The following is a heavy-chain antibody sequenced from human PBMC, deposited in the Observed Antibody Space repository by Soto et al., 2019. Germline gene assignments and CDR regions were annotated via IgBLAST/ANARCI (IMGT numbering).Heavy chain of an antibody. V-gene: IGHV1-3*01. CDR3: ARDTGDGTFDF. J-gene: IGHJ4*02. D-gene: IGHD7-27*01. CDR2: INAGYGNT. CDR1: GYTFSSYA. Sequence: QVHLVQSGAEVRKPGASVKVSCKASGYTFSSYAMHWVRQAPGQRLEWMGWINAGYGNTKSSQKFQDRVTISRDTAASRAYMELTSLRSEDTAVYYWARDTGDGTFDFWGQGTLVTVSS.